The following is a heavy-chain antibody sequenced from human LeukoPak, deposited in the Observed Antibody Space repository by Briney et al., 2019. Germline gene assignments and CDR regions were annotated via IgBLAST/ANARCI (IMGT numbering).Heavy chain of an antibody. CDR3: ARGYCTNGVCQKGPYYYGMDV. Sequence: GGSLRLSCAASGFTFSSYAMHWVRQAPGKGLEWVAVISYDGSNKYYADSVKGRFTISRDNPKNTLYLQMNSLRAEDTAVYYCARGYCTNGVCQKGPYYYGMDVWGQGTTVTVSS. D-gene: IGHD2-8*01. J-gene: IGHJ6*02. CDR1: GFTFSSYA. CDR2: ISYDGSNK. V-gene: IGHV3-30-3*01.